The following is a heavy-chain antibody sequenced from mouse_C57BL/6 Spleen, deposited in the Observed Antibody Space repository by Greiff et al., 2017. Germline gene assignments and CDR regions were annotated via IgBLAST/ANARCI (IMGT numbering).Heavy chain of an antibody. Sequence: EVKLVESGGGLVQPGGSLSLSCAASGFTFTDYYMSWVRQPPGKALEWLGFIRNKANGYTTEYSASVKGRFTISRDNSQSILYLQMNALRAEDSATYCCARYINYGSSPGAMDYWGQGTSVTVSS. CDR3: ARYINYGSSPGAMDY. CDR2: IRNKANGYTT. D-gene: IGHD1-1*01. CDR1: GFTFTDYY. J-gene: IGHJ4*01. V-gene: IGHV7-3*01.